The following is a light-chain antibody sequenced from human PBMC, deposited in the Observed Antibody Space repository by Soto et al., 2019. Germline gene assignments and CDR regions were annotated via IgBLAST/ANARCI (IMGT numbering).Light chain of an antibody. V-gene: IGLV2-14*03. CDR2: EVS. CDR3: TSWTTNNSPYV. CDR1: NSDVGGYNY. Sequence: QSALTQAASVSGSPGQSITISCIRTNSDVGGYNYVSWYQQHPGKAPKLLIYEVSNRPSGVSDRFSGSKSGSTASLTISGLQADDEADYYCTSWTTNNSPYVFGTGTKV. J-gene: IGLJ1*01.